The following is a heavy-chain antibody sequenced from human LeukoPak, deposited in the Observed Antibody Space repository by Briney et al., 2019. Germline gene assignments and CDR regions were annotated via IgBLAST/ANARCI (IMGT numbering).Heavy chain of an antibody. CDR1: GFTFSSYG. CDR2: ISGSGGST. D-gene: IGHD4-17*01. Sequence: PGGSLRLSCAASGFTFSSYGMSWVRQAPGKGLEWVSAISGSGGSTYYADSVKGRFTISRDNSKNTLYLQMNSLRAEDTAVYYCAKGLDYGDYAAFDYWGQGTLVTVSS. V-gene: IGHV3-23*01. CDR3: AKGLDYGDYAAFDY. J-gene: IGHJ4*02.